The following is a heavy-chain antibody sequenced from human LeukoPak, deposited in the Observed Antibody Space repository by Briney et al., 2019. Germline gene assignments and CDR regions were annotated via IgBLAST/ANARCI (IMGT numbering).Heavy chain of an antibody. CDR2: INAGNGNT. CDR1: GYTFTSYY. CDR3: ARGLRFSPINWFDP. D-gene: IGHD4-17*01. J-gene: IGHJ5*02. Sequence: ASVKVSCKASGYTFTSYYMHWVRQAPGQGLEWMGWINAGNGNTKYSQKFQGRVTITRDTSASTAYMELSSLRSEDTAVYYCARGLRFSPINWFDPWGQGTLVTVSS. V-gene: IGHV1-3*01.